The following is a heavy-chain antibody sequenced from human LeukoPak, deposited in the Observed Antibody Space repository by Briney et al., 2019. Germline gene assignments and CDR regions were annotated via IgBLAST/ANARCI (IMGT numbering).Heavy chain of an antibody. Sequence: GGSLRLSCAASGFSFSTYSMNWVRQAPGKGLEWVSYISSSGTTIYYADSVKGRFTISRDNANNSLYLQMHSLRAEDTAPYYCARPASTFPLGYWGQGTLVTVPS. CDR2: ISSSGTTI. CDR1: GFSFSTYS. V-gene: IGHV3-48*04. CDR3: ARPASTFPLGY. D-gene: IGHD3-3*02. J-gene: IGHJ4*02.